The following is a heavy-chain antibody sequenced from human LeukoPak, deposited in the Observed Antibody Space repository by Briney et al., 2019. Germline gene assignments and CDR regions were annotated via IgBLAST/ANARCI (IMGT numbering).Heavy chain of an antibody. Sequence: GGSLRLSCAASGFTFSSYSMNWVRQAPGKGLEWISYISSGSSTIYYADSVKGRFTISRDNAKKSLYLQMNSLRAEDTAVYYCARVNYGDYADYWGQGTLVTVSS. D-gene: IGHD4-17*01. CDR2: ISSGSSTI. J-gene: IGHJ4*02. V-gene: IGHV3-48*04. CDR1: GFTFSSYS. CDR3: ARVNYGDYADY.